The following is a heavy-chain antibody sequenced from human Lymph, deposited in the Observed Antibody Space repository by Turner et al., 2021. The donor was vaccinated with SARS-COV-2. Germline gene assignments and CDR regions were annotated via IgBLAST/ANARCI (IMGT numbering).Heavy chain of an antibody. CDR1: GFTFSTYS. D-gene: IGHD4-17*01. Sequence: EVQLVESGGGLVKPGGSLRLSCAAPGFTFSTYSMNWGRQAPGKGLEWISSISSSSSYIYYADSVKGRFTISRDDAKNSLYLQMNSLRAEDTAVYYCARDIPTTADYFDYWGQGTLVTVSS. V-gene: IGHV3-21*01. J-gene: IGHJ4*02. CDR2: ISSSSSYI. CDR3: ARDIPTTADYFDY.